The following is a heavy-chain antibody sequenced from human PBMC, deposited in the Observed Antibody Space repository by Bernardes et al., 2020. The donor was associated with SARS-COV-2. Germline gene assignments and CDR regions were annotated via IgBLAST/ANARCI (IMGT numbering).Heavy chain of an antibody. Sequence: GGSLRLSCAASGFTFSSYAMSWVRQAPGTGLAWVSAISGSGGSTYYADSVKGRFTISRDNSKNTLYLQMNSLRAEDTAVYYCAKDDSDSGSYSDAFDIWGQGTMVTVYS. CDR3: AKDDSDSGSYSDAFDI. V-gene: IGHV3-23*01. CDR2: ISGSGGST. J-gene: IGHJ3*02. D-gene: IGHD1-26*01. CDR1: GFTFSSYA.